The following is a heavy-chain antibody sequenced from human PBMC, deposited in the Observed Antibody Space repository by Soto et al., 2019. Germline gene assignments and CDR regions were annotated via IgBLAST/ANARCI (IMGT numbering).Heavy chain of an antibody. CDR1: EFTFSSCV. Sequence: CLRLSCASSEFTFSSCVMHWVRQAPGKGLEWVAVISYDGSNKYYADSVKGRFTISRDNSKNTLYLQMNSLRAEDTAVYYCAKGEALDYWGQGTLVTVSS. D-gene: IGHD1-26*01. CDR3: AKGEALDY. J-gene: IGHJ4*02. CDR2: ISYDGSNK. V-gene: IGHV3-30*18.